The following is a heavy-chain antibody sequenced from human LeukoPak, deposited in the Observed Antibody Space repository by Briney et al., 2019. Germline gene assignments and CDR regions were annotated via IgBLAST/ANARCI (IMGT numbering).Heavy chain of an antibody. CDR2: IYHSGST. CDR3: ARGEGTVVTLDY. Sequence: SETLSLTCAVSGGSISSGGYSWSWIRQPPGKGLEWIGYIYHSGSTYYNPSRKSRVTISVDRSKNQFSLKLSSVTAADTAVYYCARGEGTVVTLDYWGQGTLVTVSS. CDR1: GGSISSGGYS. V-gene: IGHV4-30-2*01. D-gene: IGHD4-23*01. J-gene: IGHJ4*02.